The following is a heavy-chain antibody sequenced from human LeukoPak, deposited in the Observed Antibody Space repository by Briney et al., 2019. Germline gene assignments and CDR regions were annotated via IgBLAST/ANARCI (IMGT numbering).Heavy chain of an antibody. J-gene: IGHJ3*02. CDR3: ARGGQLLSPLDAFDI. V-gene: IGHV1-2*02. Sequence: ASVKVSCKASGYTFTSYAMHWVRQAPGQGLEWMGWINPNSGGTNYAQKFQGRVTMTRDTSISTAYMELSRLRSDDTAVYYCARGGQLLSPLDAFDIWGQGTMVTVSS. CDR1: GYTFTSYA. D-gene: IGHD2-2*01. CDR2: INPNSGGT.